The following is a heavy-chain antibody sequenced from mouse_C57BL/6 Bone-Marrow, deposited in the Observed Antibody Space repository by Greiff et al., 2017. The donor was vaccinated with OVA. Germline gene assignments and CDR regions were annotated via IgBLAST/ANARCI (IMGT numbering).Heavy chain of an antibody. V-gene: IGHV2-2*01. CDR3: ARIGSSYFDY. CDR2: IWSGGST. CDR1: GFSLTSYG. D-gene: IGHD1-1*01. J-gene: IGHJ2*01. Sequence: VQLQESGPGLVQPSQSLSITCTVSGFSLTSYGVHWVRQSPGQGLEWLGVIWSGGSTDYNAAFISRLSISKDNPKSQVFFKMNSLQADDTAIYYCARIGSSYFDYWGQGTTLTVSS.